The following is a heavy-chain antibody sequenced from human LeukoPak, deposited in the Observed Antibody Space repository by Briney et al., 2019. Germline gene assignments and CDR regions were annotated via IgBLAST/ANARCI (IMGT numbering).Heavy chain of an antibody. CDR1: GGSISSSSYY. CDR3: ARVLKGLLDY. CDR2: IYYSGST. Sequence: SETLSLTCTVSGGSISSSSYYWGWIRQPPGKGLEWIGSIYYSGSTYYNPSLKSRVTISVDTSKNQFSLKLSSVTAADTAVYYCARVLKGLLDYWGQGTLVTVSS. J-gene: IGHJ4*02. D-gene: IGHD3-16*01. V-gene: IGHV4-39*07.